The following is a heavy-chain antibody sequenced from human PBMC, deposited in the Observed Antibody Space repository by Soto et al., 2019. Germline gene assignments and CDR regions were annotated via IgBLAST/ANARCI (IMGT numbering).Heavy chain of an antibody. J-gene: IGHJ4*02. D-gene: IGHD6-19*01. V-gene: IGHV3-23*01. CDR1: GFTFSNYA. CDR2: ISGSGGST. CDR3: ARRSSGWYFDY. Sequence: EVPLLESGGGLVQPGGSLRLSCAAPGFTFSNYAMNWVRQAPGKGLEWVSVISGSGGSTYYADSVKDRFTISRDNSKNTLYLQMNSLRGEDTAVYYCARRSSGWYFDYWGQGTLVTVSS.